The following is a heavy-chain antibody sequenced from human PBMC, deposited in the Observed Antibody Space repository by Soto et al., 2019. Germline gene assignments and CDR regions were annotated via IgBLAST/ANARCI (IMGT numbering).Heavy chain of an antibody. D-gene: IGHD3-3*01. CDR1: GGTFSSYA. CDR3: APHPGWSGSGAFDY. J-gene: IGHJ4*02. Sequence: SVKVSCKASGGTFSSYAISWVRQAPGQGLEWMGGIIPIFGTANYAQKFQGRVTITADKSTSTAYMELSSLRSEDTAVYYCAPHPGWSGSGAFDYWGQGTLVTVSS. V-gene: IGHV1-69*06. CDR2: IIPIFGTA.